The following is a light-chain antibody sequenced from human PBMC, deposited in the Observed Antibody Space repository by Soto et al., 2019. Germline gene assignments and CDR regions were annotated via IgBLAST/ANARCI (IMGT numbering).Light chain of an antibody. V-gene: IGKV1-39*01. CDR3: QQSYSTPVT. J-gene: IGKJ3*01. CDR2: AAS. CDR1: QSINIY. Sequence: DIQMIQSPSSLSASVGDRVTITRRASQSINIYLNWFQQKTGTAPKLLIYAASSLQSGVPSRFSGSGSGTEFTLTISSLQPEDSATYYCQQSYSTPVTFGPGTKVDIK.